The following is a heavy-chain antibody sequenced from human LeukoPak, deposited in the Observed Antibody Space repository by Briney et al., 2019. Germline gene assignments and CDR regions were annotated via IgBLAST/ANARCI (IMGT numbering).Heavy chain of an antibody. D-gene: IGHD3-22*01. CDR3: AKALDYYDSSGYYDY. V-gene: IGHV3-23*01. CDR2: ISGSGGTT. Sequence: GGSLTLSCAASRFTFSSYAMSWVRQASGKGLEWVSGISGSGGTTYYADSVRGRFTISRDNSKNTLYLQMNSLRAEDTAVYYCAKALDYYDSSGYYDYWGQGTLVTVSS. J-gene: IGHJ4*02. CDR1: RFTFSSYA.